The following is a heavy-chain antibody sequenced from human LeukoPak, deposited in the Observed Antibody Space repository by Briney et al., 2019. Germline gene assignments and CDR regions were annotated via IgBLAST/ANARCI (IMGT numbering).Heavy chain of an antibody. CDR2: ISAYNGNT. J-gene: IGHJ4*02. CDR3: ATDLGPLYGDYMRFDY. V-gene: IGHV1-18*01. D-gene: IGHD4-17*01. Sequence: ASVKVSCKASGYTFTSYGISWVRQAPGQGLEWMGWISAYNGNTNYAQKLQGRVTMTEDTSTDTAYMELSSLRSEDTAVYYCATDLGPLYGDYMRFDYWGQGTLVTVSS. CDR1: GYTFTSYG.